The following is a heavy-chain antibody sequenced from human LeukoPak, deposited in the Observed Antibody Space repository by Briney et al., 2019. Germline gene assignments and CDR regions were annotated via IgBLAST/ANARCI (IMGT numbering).Heavy chain of an antibody. D-gene: IGHD5-18*01. CDR1: GYTFTSYA. V-gene: IGHV1-69*13. J-gene: IGHJ4*02. CDR3: ARGGNSYGPFDY. Sequence: ASVKVSCKASGYTFTSYAISWVRQAPGQGLEWMGGIIPIFGTANYAQKFQGRVTITADESTSTAYMELCSLRSEDTAVYYCARGGNSYGPFDYWGQGTLVTVSS. CDR2: IIPIFGTA.